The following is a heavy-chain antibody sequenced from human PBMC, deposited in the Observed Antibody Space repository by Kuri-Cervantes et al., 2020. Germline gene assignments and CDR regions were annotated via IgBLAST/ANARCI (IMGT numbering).Heavy chain of an antibody. Sequence: SVKVSCKASGGTFSSYAISWVRQAPGQGLEWMGGIIPIFGTANYAQKFQGRVTITADESTSTAYMELSSLRSEDTAVYYCAKSRSSLNFRDMDGWGQGTTVTDSS. CDR1: GGTFSSYA. CDR2: IIPIFGTA. J-gene: IGHJ6*02. CDR3: AKSRSSLNFRDMDG. D-gene: IGHD6-13*01. V-gene: IGHV1-69*13.